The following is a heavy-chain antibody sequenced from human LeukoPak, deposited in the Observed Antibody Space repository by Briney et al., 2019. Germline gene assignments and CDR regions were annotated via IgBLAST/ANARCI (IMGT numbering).Heavy chain of an antibody. CDR2: IYYSGST. V-gene: IGHV4-59*08. Sequence: SETLSLTCTVSGGSISSYYWSWIRQPPGKGLERIGYIYYSGSTNYNPSLKSRVTISVDTSKNQFSLKLSSVTAADTAVYYCARQWYYDFWSGPYYFDYWGQGTLVTVSS. CDR3: ARQWYYDFWSGPYYFDY. D-gene: IGHD3-3*01. J-gene: IGHJ4*02. CDR1: GGSISSYY.